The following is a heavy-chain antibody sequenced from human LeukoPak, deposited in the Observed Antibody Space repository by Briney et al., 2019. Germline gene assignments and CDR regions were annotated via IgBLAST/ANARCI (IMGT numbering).Heavy chain of an antibody. Sequence: PGGSLRLSCAASGFTFSSYWMSWVRQAPGKGLEWVANIKQDGSEKYYVDSVKGRFTISRDNAKNSLYLQMNSLRAEDTAVYYCASGGGPITHYYYYMDVWGKGTTVTISS. CDR2: IKQDGSEK. CDR1: GFTFSSYW. CDR3: ASGGGPITHYYYYMDV. V-gene: IGHV3-7*03. J-gene: IGHJ6*03. D-gene: IGHD3-10*01.